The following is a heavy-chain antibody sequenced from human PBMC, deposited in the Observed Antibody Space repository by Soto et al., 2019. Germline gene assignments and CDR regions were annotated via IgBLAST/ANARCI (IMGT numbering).Heavy chain of an antibody. D-gene: IGHD3-9*01. CDR1: GGSISSSSYY. Sequence: QLQLQESGPGLVKPSETLSLTCTVSGGSISSSSYYWGWIRQPPGKGLEWIGSIYYSGSTYYNPSLKSRVTISVDTSQPQFSLARSSVTAADTAVYSCARHPSGLRYFDWLSPTYYFDYWGQGTLVTVSS. J-gene: IGHJ4*02. CDR2: IYYSGST. V-gene: IGHV4-39*01. CDR3: ARHPSGLRYFDWLSPTYYFDY.